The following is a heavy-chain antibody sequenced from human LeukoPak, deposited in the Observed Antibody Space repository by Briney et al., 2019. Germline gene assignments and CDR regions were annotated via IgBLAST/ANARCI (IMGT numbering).Heavy chain of an antibody. CDR2: INHSGST. J-gene: IGHJ4*02. V-gene: IGHV4-38-2*02. Sequence: ETLSLTCSVSGYSISSGYYWGWIRQPPGKGLEWIGEINHSGSTNYNPSLKSRVTISVDTSKNQFSLKLSSVTAADTAVHYCARLSGRGSGSYYNRYLNFDYWGQGTLVTVSS. CDR3: ARLSGRGSGSYYNRYLNFDY. CDR1: GYSISSGYY. D-gene: IGHD3-10*01.